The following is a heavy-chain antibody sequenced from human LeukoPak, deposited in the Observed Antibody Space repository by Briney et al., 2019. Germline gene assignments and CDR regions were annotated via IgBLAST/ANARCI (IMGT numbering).Heavy chain of an antibody. Sequence: SVKVSCKASGGTFSSYAISWVRQAPGQGLEWMGVIIPIFGTAHYAQKFQGRVTITADESTSTAYTELSSLRYEDTAVYYCARDIDCSGGSCYSSAGDYWGQGTLVTVSS. V-gene: IGHV1-69*13. CDR3: ARDIDCSGGSCYSSAGDY. CDR1: GGTFSSYA. D-gene: IGHD2-15*01. CDR2: IIPIFGTA. J-gene: IGHJ4*02.